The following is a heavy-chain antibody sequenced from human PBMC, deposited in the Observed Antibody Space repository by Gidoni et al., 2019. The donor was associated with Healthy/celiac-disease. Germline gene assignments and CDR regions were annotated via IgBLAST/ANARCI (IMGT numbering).Heavy chain of an antibody. V-gene: IGHV1-3*01. J-gene: IGHJ6*02. Sequence: QVQLVQSGAEVNKPGASVKVSCQASGYTFTSYAMHWVRQAPGQRLEWMGWINAGKGNTKYSQKFQGRVTITRDTSASTAYMELSSLRSEDTAVYYCARASRSSGMDVWGQGTTVTVSS. CDR3: ARASRSSGMDV. CDR1: GYTFTSYA. CDR2: INAGKGNT. D-gene: IGHD3-10*01.